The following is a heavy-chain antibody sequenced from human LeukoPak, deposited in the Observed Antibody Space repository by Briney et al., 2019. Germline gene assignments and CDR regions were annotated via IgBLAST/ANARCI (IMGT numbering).Heavy chain of an antibody. CDR3: ARGRHIVATI. J-gene: IGHJ4*02. CDR1: GGSFSGYY. D-gene: IGHD5-12*01. V-gene: IGHV4-34*01. CDR2: INHSGST. Sequence: SETLSLTCAVYGGSFSGYYWSWIRQAPGKGLEWIGAINHSGSTNYNPSLKSRVPISVDKSKNQFSLKRSSVTAANTAVYYCARGRHIVATIWGQGTLVTVSS.